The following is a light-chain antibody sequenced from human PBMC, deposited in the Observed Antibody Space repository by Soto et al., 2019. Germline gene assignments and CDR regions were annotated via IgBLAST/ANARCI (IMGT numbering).Light chain of an antibody. CDR3: GTWDSSLSAYV. J-gene: IGLJ1*01. V-gene: IGLV1-51*02. CDR1: TSNIGCNY. Sequence: QSVLTQPPSVSAAPGQKVTISCSGRTSNIGCNYVSWYQQLPGTAPKLLIYGNNKRPSAILDRFSGSKSGTSATLGITGLQTGDEADYYCGTWDSSLSAYVFATGTKLTV. CDR2: GNN.